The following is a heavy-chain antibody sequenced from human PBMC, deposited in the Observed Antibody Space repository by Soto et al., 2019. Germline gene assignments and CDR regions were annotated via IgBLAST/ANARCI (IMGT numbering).Heavy chain of an antibody. Sequence: SETLSLTCTVSGGSISSYYWSWIRQPPGMGLERIGNIYYSGNTNYNPSLKSRVTISVDTSKNHFSLNLYSVTAADTAVYYCARRRYYYETTGFDIWGQGTMVTVSS. CDR2: IYYSGNT. V-gene: IGHV4-59*08. CDR1: GGSISSYY. D-gene: IGHD3-22*01. CDR3: ARRRYYYETTGFDI. J-gene: IGHJ3*02.